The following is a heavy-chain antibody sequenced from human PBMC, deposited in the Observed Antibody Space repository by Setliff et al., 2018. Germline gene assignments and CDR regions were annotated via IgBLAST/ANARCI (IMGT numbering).Heavy chain of an antibody. D-gene: IGHD6-19*01. CDR2: IYHSGKT. CDR3: ARLLAGTGGFFYYGVDV. V-gene: IGHV4-38-2*01. J-gene: IGHJ6*02. Sequence: PSETLSLTCAVSGYSISSGYFWGWIRQPPGKGLEWIGSIYHSGKTYYNPSLKSQVTLSVDTSKNQFSLKLSSVTAADTAVYYCARLLAGTGGFFYYGVDVWGQGTTVTVSS. CDR1: GYSISSGYF.